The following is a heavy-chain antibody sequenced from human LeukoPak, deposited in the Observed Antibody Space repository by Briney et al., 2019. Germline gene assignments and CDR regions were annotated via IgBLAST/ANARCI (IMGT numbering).Heavy chain of an antibody. CDR1: GGSISSYY. D-gene: IGHD3-22*01. CDR2: IHTSGST. V-gene: IGHV4-4*07. J-gene: IGHJ5*02. Sequence: PSETLSLTCTVSGGSISSYYWSWIRQPAGKGLEWVGRIHTSGSTNYNPSLKSRVTMSVDTSKNQFTLKLSSVTAADPAVYYCARGRYYYDSSGPRSLWDWFDPWGQGTLVTVSS. CDR3: ARGRYYYDSSGPRSLWDWFDP.